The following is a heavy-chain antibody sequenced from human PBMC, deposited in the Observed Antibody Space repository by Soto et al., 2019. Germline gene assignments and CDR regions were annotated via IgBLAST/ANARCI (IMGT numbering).Heavy chain of an antibody. CDR3: ARGIGVVVTAPSFDS. CDR1: GGSFSGYY. D-gene: IGHD2-21*02. V-gene: IGHV4-34*01. Sequence: QVQLQQWGAGLLKPSETLSLTCAVYGGSFSGYYWNWIRQPPGKGLEWIGEINHSGSTNYNPSLKSRVTISLDTSKNQFSLKLSSVTAADTAVYYCARGIGVVVTAPSFDSWGQGTLFTVSS. J-gene: IGHJ4*02. CDR2: INHSGST.